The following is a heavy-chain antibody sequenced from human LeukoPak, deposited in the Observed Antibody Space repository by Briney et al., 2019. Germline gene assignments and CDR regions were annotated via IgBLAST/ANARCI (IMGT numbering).Heavy chain of an antibody. CDR1: GYTFTSYY. D-gene: IGHD7-27*01. V-gene: IGHV1-46*01. Sequence: APVKVSCKASGYTFTSYYMHWVRQAPGQGLEWMGIINPSGGSTSYAQKFQGRVTMTRDTSTSTVYMELSSLRSEDTAVYHCARDARTGDASDYWGQGTLVTVSS. CDR2: INPSGGST. J-gene: IGHJ4*02. CDR3: ARDARTGDASDY.